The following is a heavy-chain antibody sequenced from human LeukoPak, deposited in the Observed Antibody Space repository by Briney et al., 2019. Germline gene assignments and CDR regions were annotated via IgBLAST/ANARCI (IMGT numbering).Heavy chain of an antibody. Sequence: GGSLRLSCAASGFTFSSYAMSWVRQAPGKGLEWVSAISGSGGSTYYADSVKGRFTISRDNSKSTLYLQMNSLRAEDTAVYYCAKDRGAYDYVWGSYRYTGYYFDYWGQGTLVTVSS. CDR2: ISGSGGST. V-gene: IGHV3-23*01. J-gene: IGHJ4*02. D-gene: IGHD3-16*02. CDR3: AKDRGAYDYVWGSYRYTGYYFDY. CDR1: GFTFSSYA.